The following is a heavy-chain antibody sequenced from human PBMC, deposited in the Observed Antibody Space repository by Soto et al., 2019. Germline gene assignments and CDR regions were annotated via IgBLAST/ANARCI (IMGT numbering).Heavy chain of an antibody. V-gene: IGHV3-23*01. CDR1: GFTFSSYA. CDR3: ANYETTLDV. CDR2: ISGSGGSS. Sequence: QSGGSLRLSCAASGFTFSSYAMSWVRQAPGKGLEWVSAISGSGGSSYYADSVKGRFTISRDNSKNTLYLQMNSLSAVDTAVYYCANYETTLDVWGQGTTVTVSS. D-gene: IGHD4-17*01. J-gene: IGHJ6*02.